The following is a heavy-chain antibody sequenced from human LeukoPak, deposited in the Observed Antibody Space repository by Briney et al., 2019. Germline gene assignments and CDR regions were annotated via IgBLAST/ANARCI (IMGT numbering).Heavy chain of an antibody. J-gene: IGHJ4*02. V-gene: IGHV3-7*03. CDR2: IKQDGSEK. CDR1: GFTFSSYW. Sequence: SGGSLRLSCAASGFTFSSYWMSWVRQAPGKGLEWVANIKQDGSEKYYVDSVKGRFTISRDNAKNSLYLQMNSLRAEDTALYYCARDDHLGYEQWLVLKLRGGFDYWGQGTLVTVSS. D-gene: IGHD6-19*01. CDR3: ARDDHLGYEQWLVLKLRGGFDY.